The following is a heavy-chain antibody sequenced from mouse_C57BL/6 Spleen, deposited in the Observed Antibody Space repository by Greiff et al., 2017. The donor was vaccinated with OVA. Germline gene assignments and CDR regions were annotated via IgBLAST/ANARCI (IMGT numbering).Heavy chain of an antibody. CDR2: ISDGGSYT. Sequence: EVKLVESGGGLVKPGGSLKLSCAASGFTFSSYAMSWVRQTPEKRLEWVATISDGGSYTYYPDNVKGRFTISRDNAKNNLYLQMSHLKSEDTAMYYCARDPVNYYAMDYWGQGTSVTVSS. CDR3: ARDPVNYYAMDY. CDR1: GFTFSSYA. V-gene: IGHV5-4*01. J-gene: IGHJ4*01.